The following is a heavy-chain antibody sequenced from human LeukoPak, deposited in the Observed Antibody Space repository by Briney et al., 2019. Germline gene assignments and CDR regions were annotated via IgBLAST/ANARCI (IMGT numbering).Heavy chain of an antibody. J-gene: IGHJ4*02. CDR1: GFTFSSYS. CDR2: ISSSSSYI. D-gene: IGHD6-19*01. CDR3: ARAGGGWYGYFDY. V-gene: IGHV3-21*01. Sequence: GGSLRLSCAASGFTFSSYSMNWVRQAPGKGLEWVSSISSSSSYIYYADSMKGRFTISRDNAKNSLYLQMNSLRAEGTAVYYCARAGGGWYGYFDYWGQGTLVTVSS.